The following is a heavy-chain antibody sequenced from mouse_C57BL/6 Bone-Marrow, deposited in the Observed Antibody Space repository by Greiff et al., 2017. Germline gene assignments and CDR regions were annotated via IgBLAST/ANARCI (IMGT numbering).Heavy chain of an antibody. CDR3: AYGNYVGGAY. D-gene: IGHD2-1*01. V-gene: IGHV1-50*01. CDR2: IDPSDSYT. J-gene: IGHJ3*01. CDR1: GYTFTSYW. Sequence: QVQLQQPGAELVKPGASVKLSCKASGYTFTSYWMQWVKQRPGQGLEWIGEIDPSDSYTNYNQKFKGKATLTADTSSSTAYMQLSSRTSEDSAVYYCAYGNYVGGAYWGQGTLVTVAA.